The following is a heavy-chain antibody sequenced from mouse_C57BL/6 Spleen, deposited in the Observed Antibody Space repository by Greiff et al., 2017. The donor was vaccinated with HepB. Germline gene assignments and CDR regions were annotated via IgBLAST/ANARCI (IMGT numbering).Heavy chain of an antibody. D-gene: IGHD4-1*01. CDR3: ARTGGTGAQYFDY. J-gene: IGHJ2*01. Sequence: QVQLKQSGPELVKPGASVKLSCKASGYTFTSYDINWVKQRPGQGLEWIGWIYPRDGSTKYNEKFKGKATLTVDKSSSTAYMELHSLASEDSAVYFCARTGGTGAQYFDYWGQGTTLTVSS. CDR1: GYTFTSYD. CDR2: IYPRDGST. V-gene: IGHV1-85*01.